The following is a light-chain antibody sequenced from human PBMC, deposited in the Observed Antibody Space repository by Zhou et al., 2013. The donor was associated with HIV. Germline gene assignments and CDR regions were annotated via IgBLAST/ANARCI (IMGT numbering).Light chain of an antibody. V-gene: IGKV1-8*01. J-gene: IGKJ4*01. CDR3: QQGDSFPLT. CDR1: QDISSY. CDR2: SAS. Sequence: AIRITQSPSSLSASTGDRVTITCRASQDISSYLAWYQQKPGKAPKLLIYSASTLQSGVPSRFSGSGSGTDFTLTISSLQPEDSATYYCQQGDSFPLTFGGGTKLEMK.